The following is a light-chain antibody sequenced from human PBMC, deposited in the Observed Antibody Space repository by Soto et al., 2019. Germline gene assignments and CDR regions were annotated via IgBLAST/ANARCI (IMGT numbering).Light chain of an antibody. V-gene: IGKV3-20*01. CDR3: QQYGDSSWT. CDR2: GAS. CDR1: ETVSGSY. Sequence: EIVLTQSPDTLSLSPGEGTTLSCRASETVSGSYFAWYQQKPGQAPRLLIYGASTRAPGLPDRFSGSGSGTDFTLTITRVEPEDFAVYYCQQYGDSSWTFGQGTKVEIK. J-gene: IGKJ1*01.